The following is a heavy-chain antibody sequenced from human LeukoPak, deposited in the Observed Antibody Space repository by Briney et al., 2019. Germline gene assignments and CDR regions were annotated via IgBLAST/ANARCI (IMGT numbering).Heavy chain of an antibody. CDR1: GYTFTSYY. Sequence: GSVKVSCKASGYTFTSYYMHWVRQAPGQGLGWMGIINPSGGSTSYAQKFQGRVTMTRDTSTSTVYMELSSLRSEDTAVYYCARYYGSGSYYPWGQGTLVTVSS. J-gene: IGHJ5*02. CDR2: INPSGGST. V-gene: IGHV1-46*01. CDR3: ARYYGSGSYYP. D-gene: IGHD3-10*01.